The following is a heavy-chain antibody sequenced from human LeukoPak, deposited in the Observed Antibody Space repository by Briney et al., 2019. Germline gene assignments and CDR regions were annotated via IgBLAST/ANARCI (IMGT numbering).Heavy chain of an antibody. J-gene: IGHJ4*02. V-gene: IGHV3-7*01. CDR3: ARGSSFHNY. D-gene: IGHD6-6*01. CDR1: GFSFSSYW. Sequence: GGSLRLSCEGSGFSFSSYWMTWVRQSPGKGPEWVANIRQDESERYTVDSVKGRFTISRDNAKNSVYLHMNSLRAEDTAVYYCARGSSFHNYWGQGTLVTVSS. CDR2: IRQDESER.